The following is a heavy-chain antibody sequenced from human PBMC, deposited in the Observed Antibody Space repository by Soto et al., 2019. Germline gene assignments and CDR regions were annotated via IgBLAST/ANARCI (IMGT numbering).Heavy chain of an antibody. J-gene: IGHJ4*02. CDR2: ISYEGSNK. D-gene: IGHD5-18*01. V-gene: IGHV3-30*18. Sequence: QVQLVESGGAVVQPGKSLRLSCAASGFTFSSYGMYWIRQAPGKGLEWVAAISYEGSNKFHADSVKGRFTISRDNSQNTLYLQMNSLSTEDTAVDYCAKDIVRYTYGACDNWGQGALVTVSS. CDR3: AKDIVRYTYGACDN. CDR1: GFTFSSYG.